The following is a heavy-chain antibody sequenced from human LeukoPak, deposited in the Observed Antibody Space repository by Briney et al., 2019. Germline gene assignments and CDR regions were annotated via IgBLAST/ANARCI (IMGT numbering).Heavy chain of an antibody. J-gene: IGHJ4*02. V-gene: IGHV3-48*01. CDR1: GFTFSSYA. CDR2: ISSSSSTI. Sequence: GGSLRLSCAASGFTFSSYAMSWVRQAPGKGLEWVSYISSSSSTIYYADSVKGRFTISRDNAKNSLYLQMNSLRAEDTAVYYCARDSRIAVAGTSDYWGQGTLVTVSS. D-gene: IGHD6-19*01. CDR3: ARDSRIAVAGTSDY.